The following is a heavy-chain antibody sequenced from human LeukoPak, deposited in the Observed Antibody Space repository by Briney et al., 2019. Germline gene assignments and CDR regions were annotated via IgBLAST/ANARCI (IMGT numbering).Heavy chain of an antibody. V-gene: IGHV1-18*01. CDR2: ISAYNGNT. D-gene: IGHD3-3*01. CDR1: GYTFTSYG. CDR3: ARDYDFWSGPGAFDI. J-gene: IGHJ3*02. Sequence: ASVKVSCKASGYTFTSYGISWVRQAPGQGLEWMGWISAYNGNTNYAQKLQGRVTMTTDTSTSTAYMELRSLRSGDTAVYYCARDYDFWSGPGAFDIWGQGTMVTVSS.